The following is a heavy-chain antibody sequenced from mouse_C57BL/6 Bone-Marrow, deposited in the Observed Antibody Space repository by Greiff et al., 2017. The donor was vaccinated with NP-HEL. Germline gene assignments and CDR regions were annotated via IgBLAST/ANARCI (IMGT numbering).Heavy chain of an antibody. V-gene: IGHV1-9*01. CDR3: ARNLYYGSSFWYFDV. Sequence: QVQLQQSGAELMKPGASVKLSCKATGYTFTGYWIEWVKQRPGHGLEWIGEILPGSGSTNYNEKFKGKATFTADTSSNTAYMQLSSLTTEYSAIYYCARNLYYGSSFWYFDVWGTGTTVTVSS. J-gene: IGHJ1*03. CDR1: GYTFTGYW. D-gene: IGHD1-1*01. CDR2: ILPGSGST.